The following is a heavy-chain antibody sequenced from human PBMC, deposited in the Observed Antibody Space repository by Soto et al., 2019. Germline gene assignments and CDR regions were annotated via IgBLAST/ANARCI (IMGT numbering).Heavy chain of an antibody. Sequence: LSLTCAVYGGSFSGYYWSWIRQPPGKGLEWIGEINHSGSTNYNPSLKSRVTISVDTSKNQFSLKLSSVTAADTAVYYCARGRATTYDYWGQGTLVTVSS. J-gene: IGHJ4*02. CDR2: INHSGST. D-gene: IGHD1-1*01. V-gene: IGHV4-34*01. CDR3: ARGRATTYDY. CDR1: GGSFSGYY.